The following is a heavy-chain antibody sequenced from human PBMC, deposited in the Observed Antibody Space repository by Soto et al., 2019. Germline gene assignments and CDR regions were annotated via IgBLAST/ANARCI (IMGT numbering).Heavy chain of an antibody. CDR1: GGSITSFF. CDR3: AGHRALHGVFAY. V-gene: IGHV4-59*08. Sequence: PSETLSLTCTVSGGSITSFFWSWIRQPPGKGLEWIGYVYHSGSTNYNPSLKSRVTISVDTSRNQFSLKLNSVTAADTALYYCAGHRALHGVFAYWGQGTLVPVSS. CDR2: VYHSGST. D-gene: IGHD3-10*01. J-gene: IGHJ4*02.